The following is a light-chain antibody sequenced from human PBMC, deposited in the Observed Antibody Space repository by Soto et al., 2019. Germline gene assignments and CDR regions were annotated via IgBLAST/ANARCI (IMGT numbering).Light chain of an antibody. CDR1: SSDIGAYNS. J-gene: IGLJ1*01. V-gene: IGLV2-14*01. CDR2: EVS. CDR3: SSRTTSNPYV. Sequence: QSALTQPASVSGSPGQSITISCTGTSSDIGAYNSVSWYQQHPGKAPKLMIYEVSTRPSGVSNRFSASKSGNTASLTISRLQAEDEADYYCSSRTTSNPYVFGTGTKVTVL.